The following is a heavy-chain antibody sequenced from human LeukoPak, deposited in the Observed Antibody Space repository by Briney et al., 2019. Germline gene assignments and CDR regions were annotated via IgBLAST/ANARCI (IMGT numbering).Heavy chain of an antibody. Sequence: ASVKVSCKASGYTYTSDAMHWVRQATGQRLEWMGRNNAGNGNTKYSQKFQGRVTITRDTSASTAYMELSSLRSEDTAVYYCARVRVQSWYYYDSSGHRPFDYWGQGTLVTVSS. CDR2: NNAGNGNT. CDR1: GYTYTSDA. V-gene: IGHV1-3*01. D-gene: IGHD3-22*01. J-gene: IGHJ4*02. CDR3: ARVRVQSWYYYDSSGHRPFDY.